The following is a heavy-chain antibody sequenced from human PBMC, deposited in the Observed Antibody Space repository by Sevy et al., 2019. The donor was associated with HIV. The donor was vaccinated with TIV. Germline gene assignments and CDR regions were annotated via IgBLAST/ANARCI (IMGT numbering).Heavy chain of an antibody. CDR2: IYSGGST. J-gene: IGHJ3*02. V-gene: IGHV3-53*01. D-gene: IGHD6-6*01. Sequence: GGSLRLSCAASGFSFISYAMNWVRQAPGKGLEWVSVIYSGGSTYYADSVKGRFTISRDNSKNTLYLQMNSLRAEDTAVYYCVRDLSIAADDAFDIWGQGTMVTVSS. CDR3: VRDLSIAADDAFDI. CDR1: GFSFISYA.